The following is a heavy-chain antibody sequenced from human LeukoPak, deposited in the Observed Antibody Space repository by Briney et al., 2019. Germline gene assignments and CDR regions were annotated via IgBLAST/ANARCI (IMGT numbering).Heavy chain of an antibody. Sequence: GGSPRLSCAASGFTVSTYAMSWVRQAPGKGLEWVSAISGSGGTTYYADSVKGRFTISRDNSKNTLYLQMDRLRAEDTAVYYCAKAYMAAAGAPYDAFDIWGQGTMVAVSS. V-gene: IGHV3-23*01. CDR3: AKAYMAAAGAPYDAFDI. CDR1: GFTVSTYA. CDR2: ISGSGGTT. J-gene: IGHJ3*02. D-gene: IGHD6-13*01.